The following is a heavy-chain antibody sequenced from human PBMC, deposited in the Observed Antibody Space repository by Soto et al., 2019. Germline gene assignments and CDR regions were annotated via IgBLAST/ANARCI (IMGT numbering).Heavy chain of an antibody. D-gene: IGHD6-13*01. CDR2: IYTSGST. Sequence: TSETLSLTCSVSGGSISSYYWSWIRQPAGKGLEWIGRIYTSGSTNYNPSLKSRVTMSVDTSKNQFSLKLSSVTAADAAVYYCAREEYGRVAAAGFYGMDVWGQGTTVTVSS. V-gene: IGHV4-4*07. CDR3: AREEYGRVAAAGFYGMDV. J-gene: IGHJ6*02. CDR1: GGSISSYY.